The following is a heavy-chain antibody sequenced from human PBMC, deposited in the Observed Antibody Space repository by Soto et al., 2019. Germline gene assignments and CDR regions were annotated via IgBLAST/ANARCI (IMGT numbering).Heavy chain of an antibody. CDR2: IWYDGSNK. Sequence: PGGSLRLSCAASGFTFSSYGMHWVRQAPGKGLEWVAVIWYDGSNKYYADSVKGRFTISRDNSKNTLYLQMNSLRAEDTAVYYCARAHGIMITFGGVIAQGPYFDYWGQGTLVTVSS. V-gene: IGHV3-33*01. CDR3: ARAHGIMITFGGVIAQGPYFDY. J-gene: IGHJ4*02. D-gene: IGHD3-16*02. CDR1: GFTFSSYG.